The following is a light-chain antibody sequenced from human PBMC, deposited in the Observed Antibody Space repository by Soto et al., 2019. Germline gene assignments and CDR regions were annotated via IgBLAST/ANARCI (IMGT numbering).Light chain of an antibody. CDR3: QQYGSSPG. J-gene: IGKJ3*01. CDR2: ATF. CDR1: QSVSSNY. Sequence: EIELTQSPGTLSLSPGERATLSCRASQSVSSNYFAWYQKRPGQAPRLLIYATFSRATGIPDRFSGSGSGTDFTLTISRLEPEDFAVYYCQQYGSSPGFGPGTKVDIK. V-gene: IGKV3-20*01.